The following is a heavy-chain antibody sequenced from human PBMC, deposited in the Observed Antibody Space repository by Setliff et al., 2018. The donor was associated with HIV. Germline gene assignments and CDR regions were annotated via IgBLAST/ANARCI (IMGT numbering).Heavy chain of an antibody. CDR2: IYPGDSDT. V-gene: IGHV5-51*01. J-gene: IGHJ6*03. CDR3: TRHPLRPGIAHHYYHIDV. CDR1: GYSFTSYW. D-gene: IGHD5-12*01. Sequence: GESLKISCKGSGYSFTSYWIGWVRQMPGKGLEWMGIIYPGDSDTRYSPSFQDQVTISADKSISTAYLQWSSLKASDTAIYYCTRHPLRPGIAHHYYHIDVWGTGTTVTVSS.